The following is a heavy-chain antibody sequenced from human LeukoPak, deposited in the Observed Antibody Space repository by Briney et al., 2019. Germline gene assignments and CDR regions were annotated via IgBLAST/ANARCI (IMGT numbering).Heavy chain of an antibody. Sequence: GRSLRLSCAASGFTFDDYAMHWVRQAPGKGLEWVSGISWNSGSIGYADSVKGRFTISRDNAKNSLYLQMNSLRAEDTALYYCAKAGSPSKWLVPAHYFDYWGQGTLVTASS. CDR1: GFTFDDYA. D-gene: IGHD6-19*01. CDR2: ISWNSGSI. J-gene: IGHJ4*02. CDR3: AKAGSPSKWLVPAHYFDY. V-gene: IGHV3-9*01.